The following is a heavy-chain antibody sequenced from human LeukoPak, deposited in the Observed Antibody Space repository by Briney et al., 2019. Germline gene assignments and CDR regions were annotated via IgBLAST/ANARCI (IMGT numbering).Heavy chain of an antibody. Sequence: EASVKVSCKASGYTFTSYGISWVRQAPGQGLEWMGWISAYNGNTNYAQKLQGRVTMTTDTSTSTAYTELRSLRSDDTAVYYCARIDRSSSGNYWGQGTLVTVSS. CDR2: ISAYNGNT. D-gene: IGHD6-13*01. CDR3: ARIDRSSSGNY. CDR1: GYTFTSYG. J-gene: IGHJ4*02. V-gene: IGHV1-18*01.